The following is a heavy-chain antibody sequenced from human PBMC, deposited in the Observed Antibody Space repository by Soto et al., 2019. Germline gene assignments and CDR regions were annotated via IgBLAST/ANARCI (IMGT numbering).Heavy chain of an antibody. CDR1: GGSISSSSYY. V-gene: IGHV4-39*01. J-gene: IGHJ4*02. D-gene: IGHD2-2*02. Sequence: PSETLSLTCSVSGGSISSSSYYWGWIRQPPGKGLEWIGSIYYSGSTYYNPSLKSRVTISVDTSKNQFSLKLSPVTAADTAVYSCARHPVRPIYPICYFDYWGQGTLVTVAS. CDR2: IYYSGST. CDR3: ARHPVRPIYPICYFDY.